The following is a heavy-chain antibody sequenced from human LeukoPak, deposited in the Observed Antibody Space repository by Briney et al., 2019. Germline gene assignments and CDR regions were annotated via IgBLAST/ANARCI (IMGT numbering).Heavy chain of an antibody. V-gene: IGHV3-30*02. D-gene: IGHD2-15*01. Sequence: GGSLRLSCAASGFTFSRYGMHWVRQAPGKGLEWVAFIRYDGSNKYYADSVKGRFTISRDNSKNTLYLQMNSLRAEDTAIYYCAKNGDRGAYCTGGTCYPYFYYYMDVWGKGTTVTI. CDR3: AKNGDRGAYCTGGTCYPYFYYYMDV. CDR2: IRYDGSNK. J-gene: IGHJ6*03. CDR1: GFTFSRYG.